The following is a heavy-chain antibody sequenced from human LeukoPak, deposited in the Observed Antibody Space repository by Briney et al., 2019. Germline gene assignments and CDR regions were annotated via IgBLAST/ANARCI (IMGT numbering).Heavy chain of an antibody. D-gene: IGHD3-22*01. V-gene: IGHV3-30*18. CDR1: GFTFSGYG. Sequence: PGRSLRLSCAASGFTFSGYGMHWVRQAPGKGLEWVAVISYDGSNKYYADSVKGRFTISRDNSKNTLYLQMNSLRAEDTAVYYCAKDPGGSSGYPDAFDIWGQGTMVTVSS. CDR2: ISYDGSNK. J-gene: IGHJ3*02. CDR3: AKDPGGSSGYPDAFDI.